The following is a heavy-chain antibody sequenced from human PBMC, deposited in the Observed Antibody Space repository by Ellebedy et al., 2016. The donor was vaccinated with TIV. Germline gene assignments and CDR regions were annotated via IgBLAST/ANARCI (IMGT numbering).Heavy chain of an antibody. CDR3: AREKITIFGVVPYVGGMDV. J-gene: IGHJ6*02. Sequence: ASVKVSCXVSGYTLTELSMHWVRQAPGKGLEWMGGFDPEDGETIYAQKFQGRVTMTEDTSTDTAYMELSSLRSEDTAVYYCAREKITIFGVVPYVGGMDVWGQGTTVTVSS. D-gene: IGHD3-3*01. CDR1: GYTLTELS. V-gene: IGHV1-24*01. CDR2: FDPEDGET.